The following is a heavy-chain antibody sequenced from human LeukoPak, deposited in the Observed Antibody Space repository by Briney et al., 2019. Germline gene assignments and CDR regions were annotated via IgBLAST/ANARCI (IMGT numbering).Heavy chain of an antibody. Sequence: PGGSLRLSCAASGFTFSSYGMHWVRQAPGKGLEWVAFIRYDGSNKYYADSVKGRFTISRDNSKNTLYLQMNSLRAEDTAVYYCAKDFPNDPYHGIAYWGQGTLVTVSS. J-gene: IGHJ4*02. CDR1: GFTFSSYG. V-gene: IGHV3-30*02. D-gene: IGHD6-13*01. CDR3: AKDFPNDPYHGIAY. CDR2: IRYDGSNK.